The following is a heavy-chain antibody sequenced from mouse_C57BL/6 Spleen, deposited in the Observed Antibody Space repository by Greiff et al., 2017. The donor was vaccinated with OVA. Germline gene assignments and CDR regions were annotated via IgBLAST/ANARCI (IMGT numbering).Heavy chain of an antibody. CDR1: GYTFTDYY. J-gene: IGHJ1*03. D-gene: IGHD2-5*01. CDR2: IYPGSGNT. Sequence: QVQLQQSGAELVRPGASVKLSCKASGYTFTDYYINWVKQRPGQGLEWIARIYPGSGNTYYNEKFKGKATLTAEKSSSTAYMQLSSLTSEDSAVYFCARGGYYSNGYFDVWGTGTTVTVSS. V-gene: IGHV1-76*01. CDR3: ARGGYYSNGYFDV.